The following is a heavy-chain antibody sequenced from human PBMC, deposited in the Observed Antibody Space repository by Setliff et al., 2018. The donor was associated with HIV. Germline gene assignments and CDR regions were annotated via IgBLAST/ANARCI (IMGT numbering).Heavy chain of an antibody. Sequence: PSETLSLTCTVSGGSISRGSYSWGWIRQPPGKGLEWIGSISYTGITNYTPSLKSRVTISVDTSQNQFSLKLTSVTAADTAVDYCARLRQWLAFFDSWGQGTPVTVSS. V-gene: IGHV4-39*01. J-gene: IGHJ4*02. CDR1: GGSISRGSYS. CDR3: ARLRQWLAFFDS. D-gene: IGHD6-19*01. CDR2: ISYTGIT.